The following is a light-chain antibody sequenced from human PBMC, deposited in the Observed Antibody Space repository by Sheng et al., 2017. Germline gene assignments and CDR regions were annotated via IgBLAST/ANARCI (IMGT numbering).Light chain of an antibody. CDR3: QQYYSSPYN. Sequence: DIVMTQSPDSLTVSLGERATINCKSSQSVLHSSNNKNYLAWYQQKPGQPPQLLIYWASTRESGVPDRFSGSGSGTDFTLTISSLQAEDVAVYYCQQYYSSPYNFGQGTKLEIK. CDR2: WAS. V-gene: IGKV4-1*01. CDR1: QSVLHSSNNKNY. J-gene: IGKJ2*01.